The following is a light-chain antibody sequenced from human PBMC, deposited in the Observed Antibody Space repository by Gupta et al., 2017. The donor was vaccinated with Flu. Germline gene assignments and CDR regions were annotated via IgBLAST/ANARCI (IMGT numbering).Light chain of an antibody. CDR3: QVWDSSSDNRV. CDR1: NIASKA. CDR2: DDI. Sequence: SYVLTQPPSVSVAQGKTARITCGGNNIASKAVHWYQQKPGQAPVLVVHDDIDRPSGIPERFSGSNSGSTATLTISRVEAEDEADYYCQVWDSSSDNRVFGGGTKLTVL. V-gene: IGLV3-21*03. J-gene: IGLJ3*02.